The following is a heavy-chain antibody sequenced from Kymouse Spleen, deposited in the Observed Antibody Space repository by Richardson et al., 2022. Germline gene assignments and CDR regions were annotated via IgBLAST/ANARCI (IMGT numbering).Heavy chain of an antibody. J-gene: IGHJ6*02. CDR1: GGSFSGYY. CDR2: INHSGST. CDR3: ARGGYYDILTGYYNVNYYYGMDV. V-gene: IGHV4-34*01. Sequence: QVQLQQWGAGLLKPSETLSLTCAVYGGSFSGYYWSWIRQPPGKGLEWIGEINHSGSTNYNPSLKSRVTISVDTSKNQFSLKLSSVTAADTAVYYCARGGYYDILTGYYNVNYYYGMDVWGQGTTVTVSS. D-gene: IGHD3-9*01.